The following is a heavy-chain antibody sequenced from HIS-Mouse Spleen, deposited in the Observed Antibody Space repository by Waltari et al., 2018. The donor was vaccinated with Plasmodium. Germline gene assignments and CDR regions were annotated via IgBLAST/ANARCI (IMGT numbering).Heavy chain of an antibody. CDR2: IYYSGST. J-gene: IGHJ4*02. CDR3: ARLRYSYGYFDY. V-gene: IGHV4-59*08. CDR1: GGSISSYY. Sequence: QVQLQESGPGLVKPSATLSLTCPVSGGSISSYYWSWTRQPQGKGLEWIGYIYYSGSTNYNPSLKSRVTISVDTSKNQFSLKLSSVTAADTAVYYCARLRYSYGYFDYWGQGTLVTVSS. D-gene: IGHD5-18*01.